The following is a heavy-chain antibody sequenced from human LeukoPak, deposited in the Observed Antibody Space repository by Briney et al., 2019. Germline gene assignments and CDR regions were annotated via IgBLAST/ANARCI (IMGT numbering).Heavy chain of an antibody. Sequence: GGSLRLSCAASGFTFNTYGTSWVRQAPGKGLEWVSAISGSGGTTYYADSVKGRFTISRDNSKNTLYLQMNSLRAEDTAIYYCTKDSMYSSSWYDYWGQGTLVTVSS. V-gene: IGHV3-23*01. J-gene: IGHJ4*02. CDR1: GFTFNTYG. D-gene: IGHD6-13*01. CDR2: ISGSGGTT. CDR3: TKDSMYSSSWYDY.